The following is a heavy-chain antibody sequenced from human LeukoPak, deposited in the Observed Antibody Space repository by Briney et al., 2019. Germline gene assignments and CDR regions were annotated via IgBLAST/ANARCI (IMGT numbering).Heavy chain of an antibody. Sequence: GASVKVSCKASGYTFTGYYMHWVRQAPGQGLEWMGWLNPNSGGTNYAQKFQGRVTMTRDTSTSTACMEMSRLRSDDTAVYYCARPMVRGHSSSDLNFDYWGQGTLVTV. J-gene: IGHJ4*02. V-gene: IGHV1-2*02. CDR2: LNPNSGGT. CDR3: ARPMVRGHSSSDLNFDY. CDR1: GYTFTGYY. D-gene: IGHD6-6*01.